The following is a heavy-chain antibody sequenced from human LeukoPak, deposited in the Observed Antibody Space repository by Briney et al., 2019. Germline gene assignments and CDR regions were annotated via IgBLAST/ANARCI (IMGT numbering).Heavy chain of an antibody. CDR3: ARASYSSSPHNWFDP. CDR2: IYYSGST. J-gene: IGHJ5*02. D-gene: IGHD6-6*01. CDR1: GGPISNGDYY. Sequence: SQTLSLTCTVSGGPISNGDYYRGWIRQPPGKGLEGIGYIYYSGSTYYNPSLKSRVSISVDTSKNQYSLKLSSVTAADTAVYYCARASYSSSPHNWFDPWGQGTLVTVSS. V-gene: IGHV4-30-4*01.